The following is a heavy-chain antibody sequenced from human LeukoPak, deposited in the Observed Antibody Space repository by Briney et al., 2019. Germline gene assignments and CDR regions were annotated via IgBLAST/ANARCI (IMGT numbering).Heavy chain of an antibody. CDR2: IKQDGSEK. D-gene: IGHD3-9*01. CDR3: ARGGPSVRYFDWLSSARRNDY. V-gene: IGHV3-7*04. CDR1: GFTFSSYW. Sequence: SGGSLRLSCAASGFTFSSYWMSWVRQAPGKGLEWVANIKQDGSEKYYVDSVKGRFTISRDNAKNSLYLQMNSLRAEDTAVYYCARGGPSVRYFDWLSSARRNDYWGQGTLVTVSS. J-gene: IGHJ4*02.